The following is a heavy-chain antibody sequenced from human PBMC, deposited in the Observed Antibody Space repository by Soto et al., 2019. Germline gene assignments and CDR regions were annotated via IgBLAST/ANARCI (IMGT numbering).Heavy chain of an antibody. D-gene: IGHD3-10*01. J-gene: IGHJ4*02. Sequence: GGSLRLSCAASGFTFSSYAMSWVRQAPGEGLEWVSAISGSGGSTYYADSVKGRFTISRDNSKNTLYLQMNSLRAEDTAIYYCARDDYYGPGSSPCYWGQGTLVTVSS. CDR1: GFTFSSYA. V-gene: IGHV3-23*01. CDR3: ARDDYYGPGSSPCY. CDR2: ISGSGGST.